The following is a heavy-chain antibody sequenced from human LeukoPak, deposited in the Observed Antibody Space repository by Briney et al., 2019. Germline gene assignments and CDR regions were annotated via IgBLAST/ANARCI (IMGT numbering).Heavy chain of an antibody. Sequence: PSETLSLTCAVYGGSFSGYYWSWIRQPPGKGLEWIGEINHSGSTNYNPSLKSRVTISVDTSKNQFSLKLSSVTAADTAVYYCARDRSRGSSWYPDSYYYYGMDVWGKGTTVTVSS. CDR1: GGSFSGYY. V-gene: IGHV4-34*01. CDR2: INHSGST. J-gene: IGHJ6*04. CDR3: ARDRSRGSSWYPDSYYYYGMDV. D-gene: IGHD6-13*01.